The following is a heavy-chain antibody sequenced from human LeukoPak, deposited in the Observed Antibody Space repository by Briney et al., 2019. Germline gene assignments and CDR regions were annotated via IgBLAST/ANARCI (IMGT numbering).Heavy chain of an antibody. CDR1: GFTFSRYG. V-gene: IGHV3-30*02. D-gene: IGHD2-15*01. CDR2: IWYDGSNK. Sequence: GGSLRLSCAASGFTFSRYGMHWVRQAPGKGLEWVAVIWYDGSNKYYADSVKGRFTISRDNSKNTLNLQMNSLRTEDTAVFYCAKPRDIDSWAFDVWGQGTMVTVSS. J-gene: IGHJ3*01. CDR3: AKPRDIDSWAFDV.